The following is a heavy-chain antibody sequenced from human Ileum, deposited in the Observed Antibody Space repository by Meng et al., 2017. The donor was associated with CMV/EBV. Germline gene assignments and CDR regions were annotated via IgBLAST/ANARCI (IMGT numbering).Heavy chain of an antibody. D-gene: IGHD3-16*01. V-gene: IGHV3-74*01. CDR2: IKPDGIYT. J-gene: IGHJ4*02. CDR3: VGGGSGRIDY. Sequence: LSCAASGLTCSNYWMHWVRQAPGKGLVWVSRIKPDGIYTTYADSVKGRFTISRDNAKNTLYLQMNNLRVEDTAVYYCVGGGSGRIDYWGQGTLVTVSS. CDR1: GLTCSNYW.